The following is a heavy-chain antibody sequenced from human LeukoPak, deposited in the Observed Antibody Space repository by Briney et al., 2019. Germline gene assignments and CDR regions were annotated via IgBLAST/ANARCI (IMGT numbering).Heavy chain of an antibody. CDR1: GYSMNSPYY. CDR2: IDKSGSA. J-gene: IGHJ5*02. Sequence: SETLSLTCTVSGYSMNSPYYWGWIRQPPGKGLEWIGSIDKSGSAYYNPSLKRRVAMSVDTSKNKSSLRLTSVTAADTAVYYCTRRYWFDTWGQGTLVTVSS. CDR3: TRRYWFDT. V-gene: IGHV4-38-2*02.